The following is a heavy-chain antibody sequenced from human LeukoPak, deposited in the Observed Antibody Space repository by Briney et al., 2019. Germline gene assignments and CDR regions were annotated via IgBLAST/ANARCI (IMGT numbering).Heavy chain of an antibody. CDR1: GFTFNSYA. J-gene: IGHJ4*02. CDR3: AKYPPPRRTDWYAGGY. D-gene: IGHD3-9*01. V-gene: IGHV3-23*01. Sequence: GGTLRLFCAASGFTFNSYAMICVRQPPGKGLECVSAISCSGGTTYYSDCVKDGFTIPRHNSNKPLSLQTNSLRLDHTSLYYRAKYPPPRRTDWYAGGYWGQGTLVSVSS. CDR2: ISCSGGTT.